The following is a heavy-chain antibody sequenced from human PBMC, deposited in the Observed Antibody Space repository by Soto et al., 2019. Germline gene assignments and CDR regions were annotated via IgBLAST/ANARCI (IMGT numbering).Heavy chain of an antibody. CDR3: ARGRKAANGDY. D-gene: IGHD6-25*01. Sequence: GGSLRLSCAASGFTVSSNYMSWVRQAPGKGLEWVSVIYSGGSTYYADSVKGRFTISRDNSKNTLYLQMNSPRAEDTAVYYCARGRKAANGDYWGQGTLVTVSS. CDR2: IYSGGST. CDR1: GFTVSSNY. J-gene: IGHJ4*02. V-gene: IGHV3-53*01.